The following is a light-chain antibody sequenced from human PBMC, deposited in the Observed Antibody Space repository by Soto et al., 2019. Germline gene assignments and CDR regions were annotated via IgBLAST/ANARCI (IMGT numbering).Light chain of an antibody. V-gene: IGLV2-11*01. CDR3: GSYAGNYTYV. CDR2: DVT. J-gene: IGLJ1*01. Sequence: QSVLTQPRSVSGSPGQSVTISCTGTSSDVGGYNYVAWYQQNPGKAPKLMIHDVTKRPSGVPDRFSGSKSGNTDSLTISGLQAEDEADYYCGSYAGNYTYVFGTGTKVTVL. CDR1: SSDVGGYNY.